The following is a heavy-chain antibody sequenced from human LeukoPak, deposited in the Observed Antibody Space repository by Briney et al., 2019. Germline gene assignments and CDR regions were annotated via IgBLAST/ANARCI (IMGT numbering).Heavy chain of an antibody. J-gene: IGHJ4*02. Sequence: SQTLSLTCTVSGGSISSGDYYWSWIRQPPGKGLEWIGEINHSGSTNYNPSLKSRVTISVDTSKNQFSLKLSSVTAADTAVYYCARGRTMVRGVIKHFDYWGQGTLVTVSS. CDR3: ARGRTMVRGVIKHFDY. D-gene: IGHD3-10*01. V-gene: IGHV4-30-4*08. CDR2: INHSGST. CDR1: GGSISSGDYY.